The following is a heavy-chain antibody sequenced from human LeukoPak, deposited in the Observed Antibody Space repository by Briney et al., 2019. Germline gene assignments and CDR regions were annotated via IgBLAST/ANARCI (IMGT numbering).Heavy chain of an antibody. V-gene: IGHV1-69*13. J-gene: IGHJ4*02. D-gene: IGHD3-10*01. Sequence: SVKVSCKASGGTFSSYAISWVRRAPGQGLERMGGIIPIFGTANYAQKFQGRVTITADESTSTAYMELSSLRSEDTAVYYCARDRYYGSGSYNYWGQGTLVTVSS. CDR1: GGTFSSYA. CDR2: IIPIFGTA. CDR3: ARDRYYGSGSYNY.